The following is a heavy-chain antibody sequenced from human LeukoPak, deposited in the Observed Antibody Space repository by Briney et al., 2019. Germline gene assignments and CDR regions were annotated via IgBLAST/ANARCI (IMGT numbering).Heavy chain of an antibody. CDR2: IYYNGST. CDR3: AGTAMVTGKYYYYGMDV. V-gene: IGHV4-59*08. D-gene: IGHD5-18*01. CDR1: GGSISSYY. J-gene: IGHJ6*02. Sequence: SETLSLTCTVSGGSISSYYWSWIRQPPGKGLEWIGYIYYNGSTNYNPSLKSRVTISVDTSKNQFSLKLSSVTAADTAVYYCAGTAMVTGKYYYYGMDVWGQGTTVTVSS.